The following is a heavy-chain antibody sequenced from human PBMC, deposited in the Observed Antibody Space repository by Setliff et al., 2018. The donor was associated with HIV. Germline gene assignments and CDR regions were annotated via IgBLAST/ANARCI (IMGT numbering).Heavy chain of an antibody. Sequence: SETLSLTCTVSGGSISRGSYYWSWIRLPAGKGLEWIGRIYTSGSIYYNPSLKSRVTISVDTSKNQFSLKVSSVNAPDTAVYFCAREDGEYTSSPRWFDPWGQGTQVTVSS. CDR3: AREDGEYTSSPRWFDP. D-gene: IGHD6-13*01. V-gene: IGHV4-61*02. CDR1: GGSISRGSYY. J-gene: IGHJ5*02. CDR2: IYTSGSI.